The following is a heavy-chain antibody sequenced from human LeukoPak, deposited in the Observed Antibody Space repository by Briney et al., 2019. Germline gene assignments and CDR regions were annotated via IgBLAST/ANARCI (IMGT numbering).Heavy chain of an antibody. CDR1: GGTFSSCA. V-gene: IGHV1-69*05. D-gene: IGHD2-8*01. CDR2: IIPIFGTA. Sequence: GASVKVSCKASGGTFSSCAISWVRQAPGQGLEWMGGIIPIFGTANYAQKFQGRVTITTDESTSTAYMELSSLRSEDTAVYYCARAHLDIVLMVYATPHDAFDIWGQGTMVTVSS. J-gene: IGHJ3*02. CDR3: ARAHLDIVLMVYATPHDAFDI.